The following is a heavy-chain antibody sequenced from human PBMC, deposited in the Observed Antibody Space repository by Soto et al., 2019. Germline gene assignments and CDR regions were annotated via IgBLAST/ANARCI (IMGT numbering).Heavy chain of an antibody. CDR3: GRSISGWSRFDF. Sequence: GGSLRLSCIDSGITFKNYWMIWVRQAPGKGLEYVADITEDGSVKQYVDSVKGRFTISRDNAKNSLSLQMNGLRVEDTAMYYCGRSISGWSRFDFWGQGILVTVS. V-gene: IGHV3-7*01. D-gene: IGHD6-19*01. CDR2: ITEDGSVK. CDR1: GITFKNYW. J-gene: IGHJ4*02.